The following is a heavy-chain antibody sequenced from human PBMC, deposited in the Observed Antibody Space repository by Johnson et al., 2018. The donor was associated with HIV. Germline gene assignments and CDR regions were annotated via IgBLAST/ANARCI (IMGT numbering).Heavy chain of an antibody. V-gene: IGHV3-66*01. CDR3: ARDAGVDEAFDI. Sequence: MLLVESGGGLVQPGGSLRLSCAASGFTVSSNYMSWVRQAPGKGLEWVSVIYSCGSTYYAASVKGRFSISRANSKNTLYLQMNSLRAEDTAVYYCARDAGVDEAFDIWGQGTMVTVSS. CDR2: IYSCGST. D-gene: IGHD3-3*01. CDR1: GFTVSSNY. J-gene: IGHJ3*02.